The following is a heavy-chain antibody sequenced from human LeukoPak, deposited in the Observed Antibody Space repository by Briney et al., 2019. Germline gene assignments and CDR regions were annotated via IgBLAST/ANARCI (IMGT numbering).Heavy chain of an antibody. CDR3: TTSSDFWSGYYLGVPPIDY. J-gene: IGHJ4*02. V-gene: IGHV3-73*01. Sequence: PGGSLRLSXAASGFTFSGSAMHWVRQASGKGLEWVGRIRSKANSYATAYAASVKGRFTISRDDSKNTAYLQMNSLKTEDTAVYYCTTSSDFWSGYYLGVPPIDYWGRGTLVTVSS. CDR1: GFTFSGSA. CDR2: IRSKANSYAT. D-gene: IGHD3-3*01.